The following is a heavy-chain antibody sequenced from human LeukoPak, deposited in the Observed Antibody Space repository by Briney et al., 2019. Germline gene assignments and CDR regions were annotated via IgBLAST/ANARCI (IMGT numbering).Heavy chain of an antibody. CDR3: TKDSSSGSSYYFHGMDV. CDR1: GFTFSSYA. D-gene: IGHD3-10*01. CDR2: ISYDGSNK. V-gene: IGHV3-30*18. Sequence: GGSLRLSCAASGFTFSSYAMHWVRQAPGKGLEWVAVISYDGSNKYYVDSVKGRFTISRDNSKNTLYLQMNSLRAEDTALYYCTKDSSSGSSYYFHGMDVWGQGTTVTVS. J-gene: IGHJ6*02.